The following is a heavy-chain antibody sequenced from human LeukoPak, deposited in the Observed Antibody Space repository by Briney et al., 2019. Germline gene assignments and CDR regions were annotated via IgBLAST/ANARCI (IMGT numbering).Heavy chain of an antibody. J-gene: IGHJ4*02. CDR3: ATAPYDFWSGYYTRY. V-gene: IGHV1-2*02. Sequence: GASVKVSCKASGYTFTGYYMHWVRQAPGQGLEWMGWINPNSGGTNYAQKFQGRVTMTRDTSISTAYMELSSLRSEDTAVYYCATAPYDFWSGYYTRYWGQGTLVTVSS. D-gene: IGHD3-3*01. CDR1: GYTFTGYY. CDR2: INPNSGGT.